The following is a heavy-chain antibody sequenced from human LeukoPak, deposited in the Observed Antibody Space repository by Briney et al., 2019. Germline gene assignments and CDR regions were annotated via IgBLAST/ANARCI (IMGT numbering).Heavy chain of an antibody. CDR2: IYYSGST. Sequence: SETLSLTCTVSGGSISSYYWSWIRQPPGKGLEWIGYIYYSGSTNYNPSLKSRVTISVDTSKNQFSLKLSSVTAADTAVYYCARGTGGLIFDYWGQGTLVTVSS. D-gene: IGHD3-10*01. CDR1: GGSISSYY. CDR3: ARGTGGLIFDY. V-gene: IGHV4-59*01. J-gene: IGHJ4*02.